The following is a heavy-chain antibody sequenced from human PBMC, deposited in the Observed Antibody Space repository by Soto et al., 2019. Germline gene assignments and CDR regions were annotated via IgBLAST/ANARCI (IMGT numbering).Heavy chain of an antibody. Sequence: GSLRLSCAASGFTFSIYGMHWVLQAPCKGLEWVAVIWYNGSNKYYADSVKGRFTISRDNSKNTLYLQMNSLRAEDTAVYYCARDRPRATVTKAPNYYYYGMDVWGQGTTVTVSS. CDR2: IWYNGSNK. CDR3: ARDRPRATVTKAPNYYYYGMDV. CDR1: GFTFSIYG. D-gene: IGHD4-4*01. J-gene: IGHJ6*02. V-gene: IGHV3-33*01.